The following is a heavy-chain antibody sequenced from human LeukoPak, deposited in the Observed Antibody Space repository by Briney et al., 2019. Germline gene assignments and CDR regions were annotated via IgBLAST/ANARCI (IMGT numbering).Heavy chain of an antibody. J-gene: IGHJ3*02. Sequence: SGTLSLTCAVSGSSISSSNWWSWVRQPPGKGLEWIGEIYHSGSTNYNPSLKSRVTISVDKSKNQFSLKLSSVTAADTAVYYCARDRGFCGGDCYSPHAFDIWGQGTMVTVSS. CDR3: ARDRGFCGGDCYSPHAFDI. V-gene: IGHV4-4*02. CDR1: GSSISSSNW. D-gene: IGHD2-21*02. CDR2: IYHSGST.